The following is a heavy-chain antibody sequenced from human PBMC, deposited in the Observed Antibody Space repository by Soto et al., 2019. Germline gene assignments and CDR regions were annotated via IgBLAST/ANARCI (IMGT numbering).Heavy chain of an antibody. J-gene: IGHJ4*02. V-gene: IGHV3-30-3*01. Sequence: ESGGGVVQPGRSLRLSCAASGFTFSSYAMHWVRQAPGKGLEWVAVISYDGSNKYYADSVKGRFTISRDNSKNTLYLQMNSLRAEDTAVYYCARDPGYSGYDQPNDYWGQGTLVTVSS. CDR2: ISYDGSNK. CDR3: ARDPGYSGYDQPNDY. D-gene: IGHD5-12*01. CDR1: GFTFSSYA.